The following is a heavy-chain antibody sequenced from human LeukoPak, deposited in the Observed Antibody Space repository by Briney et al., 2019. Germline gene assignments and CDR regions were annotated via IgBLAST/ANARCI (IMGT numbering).Heavy chain of an antibody. J-gene: IGHJ6*03. Sequence: PSETLSLTCTVSGGSISSYYWSWIRQPPGKGLEWIGYIYYSGSTSYNPSLKSRVTISVDTSKNQFSLKLSSVTAADTAAYYCARDYSGSYYYYYMDVWGKGTTVTVSS. D-gene: IGHD1-26*01. V-gene: IGHV4-59*01. CDR3: ARDYSGSYYYYYMDV. CDR2: IYYSGST. CDR1: GGSISSYY.